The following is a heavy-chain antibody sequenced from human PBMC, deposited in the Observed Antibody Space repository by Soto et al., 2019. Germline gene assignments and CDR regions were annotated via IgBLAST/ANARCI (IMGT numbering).Heavy chain of an antibody. CDR3: ATDVMGSGWPFDY. CDR2: FDPEDGET. D-gene: IGHD6-19*01. V-gene: IGHV1-24*01. J-gene: IGHJ4*02. CDR1: GYTFTSYY. Sequence: ASVKVSCKASGYTFTSYYMHWVRQAPGKGLEWMGGFDPEDGETIYAQKFQGRVTMTEDTSTDTAYMELSSLRSEDTAVYYCATDVMGSGWPFDYWGQGTLVTVSS.